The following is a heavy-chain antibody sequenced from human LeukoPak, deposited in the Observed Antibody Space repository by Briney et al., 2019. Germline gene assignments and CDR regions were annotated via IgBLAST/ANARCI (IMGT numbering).Heavy chain of an antibody. J-gene: IGHJ5*02. CDR3: AKDKGYSSGWYFNWFDP. Sequence: GGFLRLSCAASGFTFSSYAMSWVRQAPGKGLEWVSAISGSGGSTYYADSVKGRFTISRDNSKNTLYLQMNSLRAEDTAVYYCAKDKGYSSGWYFNWFDPWGQGTLVTVSS. V-gene: IGHV3-23*01. D-gene: IGHD6-19*01. CDR2: ISGSGGST. CDR1: GFTFSSYA.